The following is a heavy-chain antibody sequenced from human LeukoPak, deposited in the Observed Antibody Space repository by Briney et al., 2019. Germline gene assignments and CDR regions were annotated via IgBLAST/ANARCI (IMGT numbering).Heavy chain of an antibody. CDR3: ARAMVRGVILNWFDP. CDR1: GGTFSSYA. J-gene: IGHJ5*02. Sequence: GASVKVSCKASGGTFSSYAISWVRQAPGQGLEWMGGIIPIFGTANYAQKLQGRVTMTTDTSTSTAYMELRSLRSDDTAVYYCARAMVRGVILNWFDPWGQGTLVTVSS. D-gene: IGHD3-10*01. V-gene: IGHV1-69*05. CDR2: IIPIFGTA.